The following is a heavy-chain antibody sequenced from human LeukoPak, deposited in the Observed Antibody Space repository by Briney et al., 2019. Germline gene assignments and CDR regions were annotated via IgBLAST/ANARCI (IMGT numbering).Heavy chain of an antibody. D-gene: IGHD6-25*01. Sequence: SETLSLTCTVSGGSISSSSYYWGWIRQPPGKGLEWIGSIYYSGSTYYNPSLKSRVTISVDTSKNQFSLKLSSVTAADTAVYYCARRGRIAAPKYYFDYWGQGTLVTVSS. V-gene: IGHV4-39*07. CDR3: ARRGRIAAPKYYFDY. CDR1: GGSISSSSYY. J-gene: IGHJ4*02. CDR2: IYYSGST.